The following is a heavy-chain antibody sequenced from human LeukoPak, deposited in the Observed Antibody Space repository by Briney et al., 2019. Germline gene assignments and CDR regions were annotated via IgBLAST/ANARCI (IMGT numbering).Heavy chain of an antibody. V-gene: IGHV4-30-2*05. CDR2: IYYSGST. Sequence: SETLSLTCAVSGGSISSGGYSWSWIRQPPGKGLEWIGYIYYSGSTYYNPSLRSRVSISVDTSKNQFSLKLTSVTAADTAVYYCARAGIGIEVAGTIHNWFDPWGQGTQVTVSS. J-gene: IGHJ5*02. CDR3: ARAGIGIEVAGTIHNWFDP. D-gene: IGHD6-19*01. CDR1: GGSISSGGYS.